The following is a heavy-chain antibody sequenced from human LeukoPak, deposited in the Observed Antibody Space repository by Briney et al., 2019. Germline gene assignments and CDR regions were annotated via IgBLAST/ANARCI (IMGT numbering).Heavy chain of an antibody. CDR1: GGSISSYY. CDR2: IYTSGST. J-gene: IGHJ4*02. Sequence: SETLSLTCTVSGGSISSYYWSWIRQPAGKGLEWIGRIYTSGSTNYNPSLKSRVTMSVDTSKNQFSLKLSSVTAADTAVYYCARDSGDFSGSYRGFDYWGQGTLVTVSS. D-gene: IGHD1-26*01. V-gene: IGHV4-4*07. CDR3: ARDSGDFSGSYRGFDY.